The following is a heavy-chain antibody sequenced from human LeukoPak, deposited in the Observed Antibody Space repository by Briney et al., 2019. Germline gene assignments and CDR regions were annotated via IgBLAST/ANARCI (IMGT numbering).Heavy chain of an antibody. CDR3: ARESTYHYDSSGSFDY. CDR1: GFTFSSYW. Sequence: PGGSLRLSCAASGFTFSSYWMSWVRQAPGKGLEWVANIKQDGSEKYYVDSVKGRFTISRDNAKNSLYLQMNSLRAEDTAVYYCARESTYHYDSSGSFDYWGQGTLVTVSS. D-gene: IGHD3-22*01. V-gene: IGHV3-7*01. CDR2: IKQDGSEK. J-gene: IGHJ4*02.